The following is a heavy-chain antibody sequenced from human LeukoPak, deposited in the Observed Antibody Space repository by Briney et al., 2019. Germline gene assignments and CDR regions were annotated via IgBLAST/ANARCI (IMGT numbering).Heavy chain of an antibody. V-gene: IGHV4-39*01. Sequence: PSETLSLTCSVSNGSITGTSYYWAWVRQSPGKGLGWIGTTSSGGSAYYKPSLKRRVTIFVDTSKTQFSLRLTSVTAADTAIYYCARQGGGDFVDSWGQGTLVSVS. D-gene: IGHD4-17*01. CDR2: TSSGGSA. CDR3: ARQGGGDFVDS. J-gene: IGHJ4*02. CDR1: NGSITGTSYY.